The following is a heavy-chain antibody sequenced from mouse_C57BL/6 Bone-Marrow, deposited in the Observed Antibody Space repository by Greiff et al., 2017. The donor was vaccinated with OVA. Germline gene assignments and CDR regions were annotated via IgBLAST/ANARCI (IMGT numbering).Heavy chain of an antibody. D-gene: IGHD2-4*01. V-gene: IGHV14-4*01. CDR1: GFNIKDDY. CDR3: TTRVYYDYDGGDYFDY. J-gene: IGHJ2*01. Sequence: VQLKESGAELVRPGASVKLSCTASGFNIKDDYMHWVKQRPEQGLEWIGWIDPENGDTEYASKFQGKATITADTYSNTAYRQLSSLTSEDTAVYYCTTRVYYDYDGGDYFDYWGQGTTLTVSS. CDR2: IDPENGDT.